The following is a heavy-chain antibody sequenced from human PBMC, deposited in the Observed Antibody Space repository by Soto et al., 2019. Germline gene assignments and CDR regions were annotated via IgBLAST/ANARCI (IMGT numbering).Heavy chain of an antibody. CDR1: GFTFSSYW. CDR3: ARFDRGVIISAHTLDY. Sequence: GGSLRLSCAAFGFTFSSYWMSWVRQAPGKGLEWVANIKQDGSEKYYVDSVKGRFTISRDNAKNSLYLQMNSLRAEDTAVYYCARFDRGVIISAHTLDYWGQGTLVTVSS. V-gene: IGHV3-7*05. CDR2: IKQDGSEK. D-gene: IGHD3-10*01. J-gene: IGHJ4*02.